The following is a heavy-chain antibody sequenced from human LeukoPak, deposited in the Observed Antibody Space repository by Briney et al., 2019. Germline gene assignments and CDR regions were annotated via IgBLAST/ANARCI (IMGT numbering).Heavy chain of an antibody. D-gene: IGHD4-11*01. CDR2: IKRKAEGETT. V-gene: IGHV3-15*01. Sequence: GGSLRLSCAASGFSFTTAWMNWVRQAPGKGLEWVGRIKRKAEGETTDYAAPVKGRFTISRDNSKNTLYLQMNSLRAEDTAVYYCARDAHYTGLQYYFDYWGQGTLVTVSS. J-gene: IGHJ4*02. CDR3: ARDAHYTGLQYYFDY. CDR1: GFSFTTAW.